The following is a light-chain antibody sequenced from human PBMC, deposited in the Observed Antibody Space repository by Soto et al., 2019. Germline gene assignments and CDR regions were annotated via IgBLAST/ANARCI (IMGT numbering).Light chain of an antibody. V-gene: IGKV1-5*01. CDR3: QHYHDYPWT. CDR2: DAS. J-gene: IGKJ1*01. CDR1: QSISAW. Sequence: DIQMTQSPSTLSASVGDRVTITCRASQSISAWLAWYQQKPGEAPTLLIYDASSLESGVPSRFSGGGSETEFTLTISCLQPDDFATYYFQHYHDYPWTFGQGNKVEIK.